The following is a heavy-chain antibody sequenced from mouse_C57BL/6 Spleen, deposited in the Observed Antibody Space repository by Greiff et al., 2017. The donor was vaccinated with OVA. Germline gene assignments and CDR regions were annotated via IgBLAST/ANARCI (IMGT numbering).Heavy chain of an antibody. V-gene: IGHV1-26*01. CDR3: AYYSNWGHFDV. CDR2: INPDTGGT. CDR1: GYTFTDYY. D-gene: IGHD2-5*01. J-gene: IGHJ1*03. Sequence: EVQLQQSGPELVKPGASVKISCKASGYTFTDYYMNWVKQRHGKSLEWIGAINPDTGGTSYNQKFKGKATLTVEKSSSTAYMELRSLTSEDSAVYYCAYYSNWGHFDVWGTGTTVTVSS.